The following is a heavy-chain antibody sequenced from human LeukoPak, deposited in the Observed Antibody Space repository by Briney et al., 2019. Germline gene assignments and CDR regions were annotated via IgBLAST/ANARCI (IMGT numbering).Heavy chain of an antibody. CDR2: ISGSGGST. CDR1: GFTFSSYA. V-gene: IGHV3-23*01. D-gene: IGHD2-2*01. CDR3: AKDGCSSTSCYRDY. J-gene: IGHJ4*02. Sequence: GGSLRLSCAASGFTFSSYAMSWVRQAPGRGLEWVSAISGSGGSTYYADSVKGRFTISRDNSKNTLYLQMNSLRAEDTAVYYCAKDGCSSTSCYRDYWGQGTLVTVSS.